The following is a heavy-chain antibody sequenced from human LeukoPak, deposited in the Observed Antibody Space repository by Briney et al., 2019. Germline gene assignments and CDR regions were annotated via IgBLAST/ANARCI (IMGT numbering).Heavy chain of an antibody. V-gene: IGHV4-39*01. CDR2: VRYSGKT. Sequence: SETLSLTCTVSGGSISSSSSYWGWIRQPPGKGLEWIGSVRYSGKTYYNPSLKSRVTMSLDTSKNQFSLKLSSVTAADTAVYYCARVSSSRTTYYYYYMDVWGKGTTVTVSS. D-gene: IGHD6-13*01. J-gene: IGHJ6*03. CDR3: ARVSSSRTTYYYYYMDV. CDR1: GGSISSSSSY.